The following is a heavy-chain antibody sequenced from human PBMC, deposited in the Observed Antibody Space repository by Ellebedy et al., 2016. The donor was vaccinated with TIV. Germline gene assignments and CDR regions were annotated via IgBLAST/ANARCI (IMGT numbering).Heavy chain of an antibody. D-gene: IGHD2-21*02. CDR2: INPNSGGT. J-gene: IGHJ4*02. Sequence: ASVKVSXXASGYTFTSYYMHWVRQAPGQGLEWMGWINPNSGGTNYAQKFQGWVTMTRDTSISTAYMELSRLRSDDTAVYYCARDLCGGDCYPGLTDYWGQGTLVTVSS. CDR3: ARDLCGGDCYPGLTDY. V-gene: IGHV1-2*04. CDR1: GYTFTSYY.